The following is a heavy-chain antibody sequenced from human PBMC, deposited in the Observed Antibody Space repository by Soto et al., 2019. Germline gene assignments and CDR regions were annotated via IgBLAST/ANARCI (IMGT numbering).Heavy chain of an antibody. CDR1: GGSISSSSYY. J-gene: IGHJ6*02. CDR3: ATRYDSSGYYFPLVPHYYYYGMDV. V-gene: IGHV4-39*01. D-gene: IGHD3-22*01. Sequence: KTSETLSLTCTVSGGSISSSSYYWGWIRQPPGKGLEWIGSIYYSGSTYYNPSLKSRVTISVDTSKNQFSLKLSSVTAADTAVYYCATRYDSSGYYFPLVPHYYYYGMDVWGQGTTVTVSS. CDR2: IYYSGST.